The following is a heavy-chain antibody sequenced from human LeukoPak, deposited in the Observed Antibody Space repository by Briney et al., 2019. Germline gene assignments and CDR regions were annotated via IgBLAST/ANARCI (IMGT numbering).Heavy chain of an antibody. CDR1: GFTFSDHY. J-gene: IGHJ4*02. D-gene: IGHD6-19*01. CDR2: TRNKANKYTT. V-gene: IGHV3-72*01. CDR3: ATFWYTSGWYLDC. Sequence: PGGSLRLSCAASGFTFSDHYMDWVRQAPGKGLEWVGLTRNKANKYTTEYAASVKGRFTISRDDSKNSLYLQMNSLKSEDTAVYYCATFWYTSGWYLDCWGQGTLVTVSS.